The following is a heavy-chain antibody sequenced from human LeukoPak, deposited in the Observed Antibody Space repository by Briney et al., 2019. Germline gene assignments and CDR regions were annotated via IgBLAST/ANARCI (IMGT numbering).Heavy chain of an antibody. V-gene: IGHV1-2*02. CDR2: INPNSGGT. CDR1: GYTFTGYY. CDR3: ARVGYSGYALQEYYFDY. D-gene: IGHD5-12*01. Sequence: ASVKVSCKASGYTFTGYYMHWVRQAPGQGLVWMGWINPNSGGTNYAQKFQGRVTMTRDTSISTAYMELSRLRSDDTAVYYCARVGYSGYALQEYYFDYWGQGTLVTVSS. J-gene: IGHJ4*02.